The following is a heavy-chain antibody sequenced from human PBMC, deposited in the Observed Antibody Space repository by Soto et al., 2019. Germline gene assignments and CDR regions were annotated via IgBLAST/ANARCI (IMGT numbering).Heavy chain of an antibody. J-gene: IGHJ6*02. Sequence: EVQLVESGGGLVQPGGSLRLSCAASGFNFNTYCMYWVRQAPGKGLEWVAKIDTDGSRTNYVDSVKGRFIISRDNAKNSLLLQMNSLRADDTAVYYCGRVHLVGYYANVVDVWGQGTTVTVS. CDR1: GFNFNTYC. V-gene: IGHV3-7*03. CDR3: GRVHLVGYYANVVDV. CDR2: IDTDGSRT. D-gene: IGHD4-17*01.